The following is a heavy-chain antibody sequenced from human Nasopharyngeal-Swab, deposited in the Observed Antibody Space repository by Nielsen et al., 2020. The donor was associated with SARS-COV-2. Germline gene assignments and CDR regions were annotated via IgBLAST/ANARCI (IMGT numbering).Heavy chain of an antibody. CDR1: GFTFSDSA. CDR3: TRCGGGCYSGRDY. Sequence: GESLKISCAASGFTFSDSAIHWVRQASGEGLEWVARIRSNGNNYATAYAASVKGMFINFRDDTTNTAYLQMNSLKTEDAAMYYCTRCGGGCYSGRDYWGQGTLVTVSS. CDR2: IRSNGNNYAT. V-gene: IGHV3-73*01. J-gene: IGHJ4*02. D-gene: IGHD2-15*01.